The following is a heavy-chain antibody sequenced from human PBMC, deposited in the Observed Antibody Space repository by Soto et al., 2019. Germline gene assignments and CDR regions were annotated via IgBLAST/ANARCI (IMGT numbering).Heavy chain of an antibody. CDR3: ARVVRGVVNWFDP. D-gene: IGHD3-10*01. CDR2: IATYNTNR. V-gene: IGHV1-18*01. J-gene: IGHJ5*02. Sequence: HLVQSGPEVKKPGASITVSCKTSGDTFTNFGLSWVRQAPGRVLEWMGWIATYNTNRNYAQKFQGRLTLSTDTSTSTAYMELKSLGYDDTAIYYCARVVRGVVNWFDPWGQGTLVTVSS. CDR1: GDTFTNFG.